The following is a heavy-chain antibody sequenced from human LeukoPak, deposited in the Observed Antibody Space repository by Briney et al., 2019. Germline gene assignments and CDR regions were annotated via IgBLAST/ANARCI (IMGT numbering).Heavy chain of an antibody. CDR1: GFTFSSYS. CDR3: ARLGGGGYYYYYGMDV. D-gene: IGHD3-16*01. V-gene: IGHV3-48*04. J-gene: IGHJ6*02. Sequence: GGSLRLSCAASGFTFSSYSMNWVRQAPGKGLEWVSYISSSSSTIYYADSVKGRFTISRDNAKNSLYLQMNSLRAEDTAEYYCARLGGGGYYYYYGMDVWGQGTTVTVSS. CDR2: ISSSSSTI.